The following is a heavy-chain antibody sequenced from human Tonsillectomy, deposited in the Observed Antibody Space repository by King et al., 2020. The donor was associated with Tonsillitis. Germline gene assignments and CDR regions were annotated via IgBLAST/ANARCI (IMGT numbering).Heavy chain of an antibody. D-gene: IGHD1-26*01. J-gene: IGHJ4*02. CDR1: GGSISSYY. Sequence: VQLQESGPGLVKPSETLSLTCTVSGGSISSYYWSWIRQPPGKGLEWIGDIYYSGNTNYNPSLKSRVNISVDTSKNQFSLRLRSVTAADTAVYYGAKGWETFDFWGQGTLVTVSS. CDR2: IYYSGNT. CDR3: AKGWETFDF. V-gene: IGHV4-59*01.